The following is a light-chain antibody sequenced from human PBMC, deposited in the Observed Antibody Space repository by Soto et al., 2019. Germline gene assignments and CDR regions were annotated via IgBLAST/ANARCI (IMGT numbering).Light chain of an antibody. CDR3: QQYSSNPWT. J-gene: IGKJ1*01. CDR1: QGISSD. Sequence: DIQMTQSPSTLSASVGDRVTITCRASQGISSDLAWYQQKPGKAPNLLIYDASTLQSGVPSRFSGSGSGTEFTLTISSLQPDDFASYYCQQYSSNPWTFGRGTKVDIK. V-gene: IGKV1-9*01. CDR2: DAS.